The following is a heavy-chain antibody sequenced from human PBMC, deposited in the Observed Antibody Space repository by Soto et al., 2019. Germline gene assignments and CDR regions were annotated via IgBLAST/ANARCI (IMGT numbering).Heavy chain of an antibody. D-gene: IGHD3-16*02. Sequence: SETVALTCAVSGYSIISGYYWGCIRHPPWKGLEWIGSIYHSGSTYYNPSLKSRVTISVDTSKNQFSLKLSSVTAADTAVYYCARDDLRYDYVWGSYRSGAFDIWGQGTMVTVSS. J-gene: IGHJ3*02. CDR3: ARDDLRYDYVWGSYRSGAFDI. CDR1: GYSIISGYY. V-gene: IGHV4-38-2*02. CDR2: IYHSGST.